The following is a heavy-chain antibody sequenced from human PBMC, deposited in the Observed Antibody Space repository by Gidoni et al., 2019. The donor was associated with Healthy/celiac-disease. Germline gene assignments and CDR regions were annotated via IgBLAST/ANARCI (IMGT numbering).Heavy chain of an antibody. CDR2: ISSSSSYI. J-gene: IGHJ3*02. CDR3: ARGFQGSGRDGGAFDI. Sequence: GESGGGLVKPGGSLRLSCAASGFTFSSYSMNWVRQAPGKGLEWVSSISSSSSYIYYADSVKGRFTISRDNAKNSLYLQMNSLRAEDTAVYYCARGFQGSGRDGGAFDIWGQGTMVTVSS. D-gene: IGHD3-10*01. V-gene: IGHV3-21*01. CDR1: GFTFSSYS.